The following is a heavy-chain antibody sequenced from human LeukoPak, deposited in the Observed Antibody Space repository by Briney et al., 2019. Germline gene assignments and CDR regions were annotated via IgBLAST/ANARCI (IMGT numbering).Heavy chain of an antibody. CDR3: ARDLPGRDWFDP. D-gene: IGHD1-26*01. V-gene: IGHV4-4*07. CDR1: GGSTSSYY. CDR2: IYTSGNT. J-gene: IGHJ5*02. Sequence: PSETLSLTCTVSGGSTSSYYWSWIRQPAGKGLEWIGRIYTSGNTNYNPSLKSRVTISVDKSKNQFSLKLSSVTAADTAVYYCARDLPGRDWFDPWGQGTLVTVSS.